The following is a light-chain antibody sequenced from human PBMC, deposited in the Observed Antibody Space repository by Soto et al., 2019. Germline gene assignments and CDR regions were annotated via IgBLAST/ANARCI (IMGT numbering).Light chain of an antibody. J-gene: IGKJ2*01. CDR2: GAS. Sequence: EIVLTQSPGTLSLSPGERATLSCRASQSVSSNYLAWYQQKPGQAPRLLIYGASCRATAIPDRFSGSGSGTDFTLTISRLEPEDYAVYYCQQYGSSLYTFGQGTKLEIK. CDR1: QSVSSNY. V-gene: IGKV3-20*01. CDR3: QQYGSSLYT.